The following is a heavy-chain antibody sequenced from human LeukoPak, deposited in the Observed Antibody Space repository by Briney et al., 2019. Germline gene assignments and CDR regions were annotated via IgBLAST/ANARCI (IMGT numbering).Heavy chain of an antibody. CDR2: TYYRSQWNN. CDR3: TRGTMARGMDN. D-gene: IGHD1/OR15-1a*01. V-gene: IGHV6-1*01. Sequence: SQTLSLTCAISGDSVSSSTAIWTWIRQSPSRGLEWLGRTYYRSQWNNDYAVSLKGRITVNPDTSKNQFSLQLNSVTPEDTAVYCCTRGTMARGMDNWGQGILVTVSS. CDR1: GDSVSSSTAI. J-gene: IGHJ4*02.